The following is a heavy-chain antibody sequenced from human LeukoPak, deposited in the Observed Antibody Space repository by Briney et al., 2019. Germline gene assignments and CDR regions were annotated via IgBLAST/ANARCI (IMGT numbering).Heavy chain of an antibody. J-gene: IGHJ4*02. CDR2: IYYSGST. CDR3: AREITFGGVIGY. D-gene: IGHD3-16*02. V-gene: IGHV4-38-2*02. CDR1: GYSISSGYY. Sequence: PSETLSLTCTVSGYSISSGYYWGWIRQPPGKGLEWIGSIYYSGSTYYNPSLKSRVTISVDTSKNQFSLKLSSVTAADTAVYYCAREITFGGVIGYWGQGTLVTVSS.